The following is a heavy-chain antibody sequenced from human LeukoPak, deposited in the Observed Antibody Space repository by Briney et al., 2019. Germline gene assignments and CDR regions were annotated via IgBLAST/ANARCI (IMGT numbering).Heavy chain of an antibody. CDR3: AKDTHVAVTGTFDS. CDR1: GFTFDDFA. Sequence: GGSLRLSCAASGFTFDDFAIHWVRQAPGKGLEWVSGLNWNSAATGYADSVKGRFTISRDNAKNSLYLQMNSLGPEDTAFYYCAKDTHVAVTGTFDSWGQGTLVTVSS. V-gene: IGHV3-9*01. CDR2: LNWNSAAT. J-gene: IGHJ4*02. D-gene: IGHD6-19*01.